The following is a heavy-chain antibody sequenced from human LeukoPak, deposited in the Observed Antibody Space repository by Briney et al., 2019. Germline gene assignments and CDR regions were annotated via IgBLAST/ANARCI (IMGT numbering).Heavy chain of an antibody. CDR1: GGSMTTHH. J-gene: IGHJ4*02. Sequence: SETLSLTCTVSGGSMTTHHWNWIRQTPGKGLEWIGYVFDSGRTKVNPSLTSRVTLSTDTSKNQLSLRLSSVTAADTAVYYCTTIIRGDFFGYFDFWGQGILVTVSS. D-gene: IGHD3-3*01. CDR3: TTIIRGDFFGYFDF. CDR2: VFDSGRT. V-gene: IGHV4-59*11.